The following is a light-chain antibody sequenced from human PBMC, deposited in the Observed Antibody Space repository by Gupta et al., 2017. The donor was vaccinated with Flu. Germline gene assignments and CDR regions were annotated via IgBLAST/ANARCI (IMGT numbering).Light chain of an antibody. V-gene: IGLV2-11*01. CDR1: SSDVGGDNY. CDR3: CSDEGSDTLV. Sequence: SALPQPRSVSGSPGQSVAISCTGTSSDVGGDNYVSWYQQHPGKAPNLMIYDVSPRPAGVTDRLSGSKAGNTAALTISGRKAEEEADYYCCSDEGSDTLVFGGGTKLTVL. J-gene: IGLJ2*01. CDR2: DVS.